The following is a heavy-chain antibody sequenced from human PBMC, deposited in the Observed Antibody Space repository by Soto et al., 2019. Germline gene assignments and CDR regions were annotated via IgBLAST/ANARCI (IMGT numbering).Heavy chain of an antibody. CDR3: AKVGDTAMAHIDY. Sequence: QVQLVESGGGVVQPGRSLRLSCAASGFTFSSYGMHWVRQAPGKGLEWVAVISYDGSNKYYADSVKGRFTISRDNSKNTLYLQMNSLRAEDTAVYYCAKVGDTAMAHIDYWGQGTLVTGSS. D-gene: IGHD5-18*01. CDR1: GFTFSSYG. J-gene: IGHJ4*02. V-gene: IGHV3-30*18. CDR2: ISYDGSNK.